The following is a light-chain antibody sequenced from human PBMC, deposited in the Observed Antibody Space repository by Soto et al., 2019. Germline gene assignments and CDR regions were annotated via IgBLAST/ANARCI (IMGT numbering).Light chain of an antibody. CDR3: QQYDNSPPWT. CDR2: DAS. Sequence: DIQMTQSPSTLSASVGDRVTITCRASQSISSWLAWYQQKPGKAPKLLIYDASSLASGVPSRFSGSGSGTDFTLTISRLEPEDFAVYYCQQYDNSPPWTFGQGTKVEIK. V-gene: IGKV1-5*01. J-gene: IGKJ1*01. CDR1: QSISSW.